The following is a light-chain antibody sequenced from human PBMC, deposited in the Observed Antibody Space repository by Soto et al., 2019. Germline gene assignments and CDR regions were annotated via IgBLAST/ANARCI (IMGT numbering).Light chain of an antibody. J-gene: IGKJ5*01. CDR2: DAS. V-gene: IGKV3-11*01. Sequence: EVMFTQSPATLSLTPGERATLSCRASQSVSSYLAWYQQKPGQAPRLLIYDASNRATGIPARFSGSGSGTDFTLTISSLEPEDFAVYYCQQRSNWPKITFGQATRLAVK. CDR3: QQRSNWPKIT. CDR1: QSVSSY.